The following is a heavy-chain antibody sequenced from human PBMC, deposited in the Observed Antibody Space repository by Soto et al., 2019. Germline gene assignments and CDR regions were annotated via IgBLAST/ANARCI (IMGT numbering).Heavy chain of an antibody. V-gene: IGHV3-30*18. D-gene: IGHD2-15*01. CDR3: AKVSCSGGSCYSDY. Sequence: GGSLRLSCAASGFTFSSYGMHWVRQAPGKGLEWVAVISYDGSNKYYADSVKGRFTISRDNSKNTLYLQMNSLRAEDTAVYYCAKVSCSGGSCYSDYWGQGTLVTVSS. CDR2: ISYDGSNK. CDR1: GFTFSSYG. J-gene: IGHJ4*02.